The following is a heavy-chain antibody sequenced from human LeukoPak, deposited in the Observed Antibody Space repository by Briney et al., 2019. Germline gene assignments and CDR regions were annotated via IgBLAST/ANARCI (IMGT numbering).Heavy chain of an antibody. J-gene: IGHJ4*02. CDR2: ISSSCSTM. CDR1: GFTFSDYY. Sequence: PGGSLRLSCAASGFTFSDYYMSWIRQAPGKGLEWVSYISSSCSTMYYADSVEGRFTISRGNAKSSLYLQMNSLRAEDTAVYYCARAYCGGDCYLNSGFDYWGQGTLVTVSS. D-gene: IGHD2-21*02. V-gene: IGHV3-11*01. CDR3: ARAYCGGDCYLNSGFDY.